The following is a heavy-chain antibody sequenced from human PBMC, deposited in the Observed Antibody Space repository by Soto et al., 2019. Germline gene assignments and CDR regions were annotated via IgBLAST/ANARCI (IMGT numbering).Heavy chain of an antibody. V-gene: IGHV4-59*08. CDR3: ARPMGRYCSGGSCYFNWFDP. CDR2: IYYSGST. D-gene: IGHD2-15*01. J-gene: IGHJ5*02. Sequence: SETLSLTCTVSAGSISSYYWSWIRQPPGKEPEWIGYIYYSGSTNYNPSLKSRATISVDTSKNQFSLKLSSVTAADTAVYYCARPMGRYCSGGSCYFNWFDPWGQGTLVTVSS. CDR1: AGSISSYY.